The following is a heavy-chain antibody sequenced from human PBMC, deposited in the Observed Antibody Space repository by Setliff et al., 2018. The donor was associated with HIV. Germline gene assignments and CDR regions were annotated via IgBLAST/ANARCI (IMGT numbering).Heavy chain of an antibody. CDR1: GGSFSGYY. Sequence: PSETLSLTCAVYGGSFSGYYWTWICQPPGKGLEWIGDINHSGKTNYNRSLKSRVTISLDTSKNQFSLRLTSVTAADTAVYYCAREGGTGRSSWYGAYWYDPWGQGTLVTVSS. CDR3: AREGGTGRSSWYGAYWYDP. V-gene: IGHV4-34*01. D-gene: IGHD6-13*01. J-gene: IGHJ5*02. CDR2: INHSGKT.